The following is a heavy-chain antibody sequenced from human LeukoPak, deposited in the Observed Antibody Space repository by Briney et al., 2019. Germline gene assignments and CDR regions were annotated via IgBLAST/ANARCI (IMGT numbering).Heavy chain of an antibody. D-gene: IGHD5-18*01. CDR1: GLTFSGYA. J-gene: IGHJ4*02. Sequence: GGSLRLSCAASGLTFSGYAMSWVRQAPGKGLEWVSAISGGGDSTYYADSVKGRFTISRDNSKHTLYLQMSSLRAEDTAVYYCAKDGYGSVDYWGQGTLVTVSS. CDR3: AKDGYGSVDY. CDR2: ISGGGDST. V-gene: IGHV3-23*01.